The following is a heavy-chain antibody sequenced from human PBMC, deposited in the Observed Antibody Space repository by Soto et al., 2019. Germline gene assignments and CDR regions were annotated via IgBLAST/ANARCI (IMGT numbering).Heavy chain of an antibody. Sequence: SETLSLTCTVSGGSISSYYWSWIRQPPGKGLEWIGYIYYSGSTNYNPSLKSRVTISVDTSKNQFSLKLSSVTAADTAVYYCARDRGFYFDYWGQGTLVTVSS. V-gene: IGHV4-59*01. J-gene: IGHJ4*02. CDR2: IYYSGST. D-gene: IGHD3-10*01. CDR1: GGSISSYY. CDR3: ARDRGFYFDY.